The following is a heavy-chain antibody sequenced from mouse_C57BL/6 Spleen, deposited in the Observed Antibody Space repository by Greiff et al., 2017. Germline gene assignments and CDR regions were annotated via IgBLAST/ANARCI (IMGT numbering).Heavy chain of an antibody. D-gene: IGHD2-5*01. CDR1: GFSLSTFGMG. Sequence: QVQLKESGPGLLQPSPTLSLTCSFSGFSLSTFGMGVGWLRQPSGKGLEWLAHIWWDADKYYNPAQKSRLTISKDTSKNQVFHKIANVDTADTATYYCARIERSNYGLAYWGQGTLVTVSA. J-gene: IGHJ3*01. CDR3: ARIERSNYGLAY. V-gene: IGHV8-8*01. CDR2: IWWDADK.